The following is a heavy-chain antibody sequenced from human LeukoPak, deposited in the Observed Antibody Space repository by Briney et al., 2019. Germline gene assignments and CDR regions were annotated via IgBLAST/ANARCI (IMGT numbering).Heavy chain of an antibody. D-gene: IGHD4-11*01. V-gene: IGHV3-48*04. CDR1: GFTFSSYS. Sequence: GGSLRLSCAASGFTFSSYSMNWVRQAPGKGLEWVSYISSSSSTIYYADSVKGRFTISRDNAKNSLYLQMNSLRAEDTAVYYCARDPATVTTSENYYYYYMDVWGKGTTVTVSS. J-gene: IGHJ6*03. CDR3: ARDPATVTTSENYYYYYMDV. CDR2: ISSSSSTI.